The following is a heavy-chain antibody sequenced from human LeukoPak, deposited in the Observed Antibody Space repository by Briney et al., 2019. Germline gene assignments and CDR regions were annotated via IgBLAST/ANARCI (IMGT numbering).Heavy chain of an antibody. D-gene: IGHD3-10*01. J-gene: IGHJ6*02. CDR1: GYSFTSYW. Sequence: GESLKISCKGSGYSFTSYWISWVRQMPGKGLEWMGIIYPDDSDTRYNPSFQGQVTISADKSIRTAYLQWSSLKASDTAMYYCARSDQLRWFGEARRPYYYGMDVWGQGTAVSVSS. CDR3: ARSDQLRWFGEARRPYYYGMDV. CDR2: IYPDDSDT. V-gene: IGHV5-51*01.